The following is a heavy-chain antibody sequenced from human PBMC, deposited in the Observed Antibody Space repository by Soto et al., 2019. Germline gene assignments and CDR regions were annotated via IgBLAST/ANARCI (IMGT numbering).Heavy chain of an antibody. CDR3: TTDLWRIAVVVGSTGYFNP. CDR2: IKSKSDGGTT. D-gene: IGHD2-15*01. J-gene: IGHJ5*02. CDR1: GFTFSDAW. Sequence: XVSLRLSCAASGFTFSDAWMSWVRQAAGKGLDWVGRIKSKSDGGTTEYAAPVRGRFTISRDDSKNTLYLQMNSLKTEDTAVYYCTTDLWRIAVVVGSTGYFNPWGQGTPVTVSS. V-gene: IGHV3-15*01.